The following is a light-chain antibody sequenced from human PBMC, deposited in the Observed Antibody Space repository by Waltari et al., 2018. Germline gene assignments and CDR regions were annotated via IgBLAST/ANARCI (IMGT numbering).Light chain of an antibody. CDR2: GAS. V-gene: IGKV3-15*01. CDR3: QQYNNWPPLT. CDR1: QSVSSN. Sequence: EIVMTQSPGTLSVSPGERATLSCRASQSVSSNLAWYQQKPGQAPRLLIYGASTRATGIPARVSGSGSGTEFTLTISSLQSEDFAVYYCQQYNNWPPLTFGGGTKVEIK. J-gene: IGKJ4*01.